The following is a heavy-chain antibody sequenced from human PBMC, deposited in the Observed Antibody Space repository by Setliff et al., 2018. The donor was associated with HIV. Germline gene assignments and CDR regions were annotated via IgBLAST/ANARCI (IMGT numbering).Heavy chain of an antibody. Sequence: SETLSLTCDVSGGSISSNSWWTWVRQPPGKGLEWIGQIYHGGNTRYNPSLKSRLTMSIDKSKNQVSLELSSVTAADTAVYYCARGASGTYPLSGFDSWGQGTLVTV. CDR2: IYHGGNT. V-gene: IGHV4-4*02. D-gene: IGHD6-19*01. CDR1: GGSISSNSW. J-gene: IGHJ4*02. CDR3: ARGASGTYPLSGFDS.